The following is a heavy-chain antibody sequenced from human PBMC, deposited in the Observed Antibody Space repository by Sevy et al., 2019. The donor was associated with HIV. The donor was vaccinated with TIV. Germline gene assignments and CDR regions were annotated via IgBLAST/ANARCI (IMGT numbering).Heavy chain of an antibody. Sequence: GGSLRLSCAASGFTFSSYAMHWVRQAPGKGLEWVAVISYDGSNKYYADSVKGRFTISRDNSKNTLYLQMNSLRAEDTAVYYFARDTYYDSSGYYGYWGQGTLVTVSS. D-gene: IGHD3-22*01. J-gene: IGHJ4*02. CDR3: ARDTYYDSSGYYGY. CDR2: ISYDGSNK. V-gene: IGHV3-30-3*01. CDR1: GFTFSSYA.